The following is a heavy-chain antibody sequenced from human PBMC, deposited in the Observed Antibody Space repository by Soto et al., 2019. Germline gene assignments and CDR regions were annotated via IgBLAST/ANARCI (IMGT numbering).Heavy chain of an antibody. Sequence: SETRSLTCTVSGGSISSYYWSWIRQPPGKGLEWIGYIYYSGSTYYNPSLKSRVTISVDTSKNQFSLKLSSVTAADTAVYYCASRGTTTDCSGGSCYARGFDYWGQGTLVTVSS. V-gene: IGHV4-59*08. D-gene: IGHD2-15*01. CDR1: GGSISSYY. CDR3: ASRGTTTDCSGGSCYARGFDY. J-gene: IGHJ4*02. CDR2: IYYSGST.